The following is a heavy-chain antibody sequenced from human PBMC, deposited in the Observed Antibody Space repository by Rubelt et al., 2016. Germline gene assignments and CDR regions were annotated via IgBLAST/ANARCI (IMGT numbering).Heavy chain of an antibody. CDR1: GYSISSGYY. D-gene: IGHD4-17*01. CDR2: INHSGST. J-gene: IGHJ4*02. V-gene: IGHV4-38-2*02. Sequence: QVQLQESGPGLVKPSETLSLTCTVSGYSISSGYYWGWIHQPPGKGLEWIGEINHSGSTNYNPSLKSGVTISVDTSKNQFSLKLSSVTAADTAVYYCARVGSRPIYGDYRRGFDYWGQGTLVTVSS. CDR3: ARVGSRPIYGDYRRGFDY.